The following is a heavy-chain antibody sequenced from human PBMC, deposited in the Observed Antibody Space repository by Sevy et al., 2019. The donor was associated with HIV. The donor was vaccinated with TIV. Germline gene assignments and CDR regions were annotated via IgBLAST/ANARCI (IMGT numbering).Heavy chain of an antibody. Sequence: QSQTLSLTCTVSGGSISSYYWSWIRQPPGKGLEWIGYIYYSGSTNYNPPLKSRVTISVDTSKNQFSLKLSSVTAADTAVHYCARERELLLDYWGQGTLVTVSS. V-gene: IGHV4-59*01. CDR1: GGSISSYY. J-gene: IGHJ4*02. CDR2: IYYSGST. CDR3: ARERELLLDY. D-gene: IGHD1-26*01.